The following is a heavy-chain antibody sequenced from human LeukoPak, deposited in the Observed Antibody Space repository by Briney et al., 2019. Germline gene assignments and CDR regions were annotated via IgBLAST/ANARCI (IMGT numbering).Heavy chain of an antibody. CDR2: ISRNSDST. Sequence: HPEGSLRLSCAASGFPFDDKAMHWVRQAPGKGLEWVAGISRNSDSTGYADSVKGRFTISRDNAKNSLYLQMNSLRAEDMALYYCVKDIGSGSYRYGGYFDYWGQGTLVTVSS. D-gene: IGHD1-26*01. V-gene: IGHV3-9*03. J-gene: IGHJ4*02. CDR3: VKDIGSGSYRYGGYFDY. CDR1: GFPFDDKA.